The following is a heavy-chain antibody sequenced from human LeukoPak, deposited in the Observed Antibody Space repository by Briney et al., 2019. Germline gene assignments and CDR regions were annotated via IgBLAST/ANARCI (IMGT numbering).Heavy chain of an antibody. Sequence: GGSLRLSCAASGFTFSSYGMHWVRQAPGKGLEWVAFIRYDGSNKYYADSVKGRFTISRDNSKNTLYLQMNSLRAEDTAVYYCANRVGYSYGAWGQGTLVTVSS. J-gene: IGHJ5*02. CDR3: ANRVGYSYGA. V-gene: IGHV3-30*02. CDR1: GFTFSSYG. CDR2: IRYDGSNK. D-gene: IGHD5-18*01.